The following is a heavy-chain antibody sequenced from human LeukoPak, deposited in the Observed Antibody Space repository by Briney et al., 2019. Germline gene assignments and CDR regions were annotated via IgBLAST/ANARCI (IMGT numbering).Heavy chain of an antibody. D-gene: IGHD2-2*01. CDR1: GFTFSDYY. V-gene: IGHV3-11*04. CDR3: ARVTYCSSTSCSEGIFDY. J-gene: IGHJ4*02. Sequence: GGSLRLSCAASGFTFSDYYMSWIRQAPGKGLEWVSYISSSGSTIYYADSVKGRFTISRDNAKNSLYLQMNSLRAEDTAVYYCARVTYCSSTSCSEGIFDYWGQGTLVTVSS. CDR2: ISSSGSTI.